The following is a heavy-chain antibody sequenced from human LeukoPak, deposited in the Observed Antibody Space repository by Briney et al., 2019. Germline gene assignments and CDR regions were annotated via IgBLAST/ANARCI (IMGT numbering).Heavy chain of an antibody. V-gene: IGHV1-69*01. CDR1: GGTFSSYA. Sequence: SSVKVSCKASGGTFSSYAISWVRQAPGQGLEWMGGIIPIFGTANYAQKFQGRVTITADESTSTAYMGLSSLRSEDTAVYYCARSSGAGDAFDIWGQGTMVTVSS. CDR2: IIPIFGTA. J-gene: IGHJ3*02. CDR3: ARSSGAGDAFDI. D-gene: IGHD1-14*01.